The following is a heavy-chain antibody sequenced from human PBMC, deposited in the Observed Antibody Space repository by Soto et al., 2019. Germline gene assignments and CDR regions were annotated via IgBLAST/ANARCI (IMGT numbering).Heavy chain of an antibody. CDR2: INHSGST. CDR1: GGSFSGYY. Sequence: PSETLSLTCAVYGGSFSGYYWSWIRQPPGKGLEWIGEINHSGSTNYNPSLKSRVTISVDTSKNQFSLKLSSVTAADTAVYYCARRAARPNYYYYYMDVWGKGTTVTVSS. V-gene: IGHV4-34*01. CDR3: ARRAARPNYYYYYMDV. D-gene: IGHD6-6*01. J-gene: IGHJ6*03.